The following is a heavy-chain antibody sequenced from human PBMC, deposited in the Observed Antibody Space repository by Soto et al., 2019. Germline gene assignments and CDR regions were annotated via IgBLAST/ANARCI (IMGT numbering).Heavy chain of an antibody. Sequence: QVQLVQSGAEVKKPGSSVNVSCKTSGGTFSTYSIVWVRQAPGEGLEWMGGFIPIFGTANYAQKFQDRVTITADKSTNTAFMELSSLKSEDTAMYYCASSSGNNYGVGTNYYFDYWGQGTLVTVSS. CDR3: ASSSGNNYGVGTNYYFDY. J-gene: IGHJ4*02. D-gene: IGHD1-26*01. CDR1: GGTFSTYS. V-gene: IGHV1-69*06. CDR2: FIPIFGTA.